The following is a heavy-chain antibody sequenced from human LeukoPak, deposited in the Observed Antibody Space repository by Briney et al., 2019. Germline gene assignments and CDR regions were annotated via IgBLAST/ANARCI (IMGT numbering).Heavy chain of an antibody. D-gene: IGHD2-15*01. Sequence: SVKVSCKASGGTFSSYAISWVRQAPGQGLEWMGGIIPIFGTANYAQKFQSRVTITADESTSTAYMELSSLRSEDTAVYYCARGPLRLGYCSGGSCYHFDYWGQGTLVTVSS. V-gene: IGHV1-69*13. J-gene: IGHJ4*02. CDR1: GGTFSSYA. CDR3: ARGPLRLGYCSGGSCYHFDY. CDR2: IIPIFGTA.